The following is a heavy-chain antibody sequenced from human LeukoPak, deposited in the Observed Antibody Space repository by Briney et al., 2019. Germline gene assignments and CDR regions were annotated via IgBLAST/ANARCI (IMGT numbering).Heavy chain of an antibody. CDR2: IYYGENT. V-gene: IGHV4-34*01. J-gene: IGHJ4*02. Sequence: SETLSLTCAVYGGSFSGFYWSWIRQPPGKGLEWIGNIYYGENTYYNPSLKSRVTISIDTSKNQFYLKLSSLTAADTAVYYCARRDDSSGYHKIFDYWGPGTLVTVSS. CDR1: GGSFSGFY. D-gene: IGHD3-22*01. CDR3: ARRDDSSGYHKIFDY.